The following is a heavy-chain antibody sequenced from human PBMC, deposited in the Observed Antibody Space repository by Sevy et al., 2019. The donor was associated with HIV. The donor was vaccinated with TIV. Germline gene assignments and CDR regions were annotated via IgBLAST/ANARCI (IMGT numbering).Heavy chain of an antibody. D-gene: IGHD7-27*01. J-gene: IGHJ3*02. CDR3: ARRDGALGKGGNAFDI. Sequence: ASVKVSCKASGYTFTSYTIHWVRQAPGQRLEWMGWINVGNGDTKYSKKFQGRVTITRDTSANIAYMELSSLRSEDTAVYYCARRDGALGKGGNAFDIWGQGTMVTVSS. CDR2: INVGNGDT. CDR1: GYTFTSYT. V-gene: IGHV1-3*01.